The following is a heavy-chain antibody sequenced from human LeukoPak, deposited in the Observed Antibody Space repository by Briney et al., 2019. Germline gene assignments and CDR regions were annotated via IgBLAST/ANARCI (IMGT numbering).Heavy chain of an antibody. CDR3: ARVLGATYVDY. Sequence: SETLSLTCTVSDGSISGYSWSWIRQPPGKGLEWIGYIYYSGSTNYNPSLKSRVTISVDTSKDQFSLNLSSVSVADTSIYYCARVLGATYVDYWGQGTLVTVSS. V-gene: IGHV4-59*08. D-gene: IGHD4/OR15-4a*01. CDR1: DGSISGYS. CDR2: IYYSGST. J-gene: IGHJ4*02.